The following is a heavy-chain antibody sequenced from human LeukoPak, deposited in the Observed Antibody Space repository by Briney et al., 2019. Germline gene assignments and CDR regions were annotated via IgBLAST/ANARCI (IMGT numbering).Heavy chain of an antibody. CDR3: ARVPWNDLSTHPFSRYYFDY. Sequence: GGSLRLSCAASGFTFSSYWMHWVRQAPGKGLVWVSRINSDGSSTSYADSVKGRFTISRDNAKNTLYLQMKSLRAEDTAVYYCARVPWNDLSTHPFSRYYFDYWGQGTLVTVSS. D-gene: IGHD1-1*01. CDR1: GFTFSSYW. CDR2: INSDGSST. J-gene: IGHJ4*02. V-gene: IGHV3-74*01.